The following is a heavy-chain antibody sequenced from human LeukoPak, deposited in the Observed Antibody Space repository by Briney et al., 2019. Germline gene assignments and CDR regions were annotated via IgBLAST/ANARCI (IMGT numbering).Heavy chain of an antibody. Sequence: ASVKVSCKASGYTFSAYYIHWVRQAPAQGLVWMGWINSNSGGTNYAQMFQGRVTMTRDMSISTVYLELSSLRSDDTAVYYCARATLPRSDDYTFDYWGQGTLVTVSS. CDR2: INSNSGGT. CDR1: GYTFSAYY. J-gene: IGHJ4*02. D-gene: IGHD5-24*01. CDR3: ARATLPRSDDYTFDY. V-gene: IGHV1-2*02.